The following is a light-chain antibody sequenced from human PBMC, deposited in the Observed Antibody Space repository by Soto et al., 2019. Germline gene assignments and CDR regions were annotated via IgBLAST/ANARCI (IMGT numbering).Light chain of an antibody. CDR2: GTF. V-gene: IGKV3-15*01. Sequence: EIVMTQSPATLSVSPGEGATLSCRASQSVYSDLAWYQQKPGQAPGLLIYGTFTRATGISARFSGSGSGTEFTLTISSLQSEDFAVYYCQQYHNWPLTFGQGTKVDIK. J-gene: IGKJ1*01. CDR3: QQYHNWPLT. CDR1: QSVYSD.